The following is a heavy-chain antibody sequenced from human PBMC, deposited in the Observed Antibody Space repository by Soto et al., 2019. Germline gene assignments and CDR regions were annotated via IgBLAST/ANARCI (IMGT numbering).Heavy chain of an antibody. J-gene: IGHJ4*02. D-gene: IGHD3-22*01. CDR1: GGSISSGGYS. Sequence: SETLSLTCAVSGGSISSGGYSWSWIRQPPGKGLEWIGYIYHSGSTYYNPSLKSRVTISVDRSKNQFSLKLSSVTAADTAVYYCASAPRYYYDSSGYYPLNYWGQETLVTVSS. V-gene: IGHV4-30-2*01. CDR3: ASAPRYYYDSSGYYPLNY. CDR2: IYHSGST.